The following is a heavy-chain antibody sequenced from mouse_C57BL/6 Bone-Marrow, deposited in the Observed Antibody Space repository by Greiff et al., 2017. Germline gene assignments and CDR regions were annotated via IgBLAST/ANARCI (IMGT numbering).Heavy chain of an antibody. V-gene: IGHV1-52*01. J-gene: IGHJ1*03. Sequence: VQLQQPGAELVRPGSSVKLSCKASGYTFTSYWMHWVKQRPIQGLEWIGNIDPSDSETHYNQKFKDKATLTVDKSSSTAYMQLSSLTSEDSAVYYCARGRIYYGNYFRWYFDVWGTGTTVTVSS. D-gene: IGHD2-1*01. CDR3: ARGRIYYGNYFRWYFDV. CDR2: IDPSDSET. CDR1: GYTFTSYW.